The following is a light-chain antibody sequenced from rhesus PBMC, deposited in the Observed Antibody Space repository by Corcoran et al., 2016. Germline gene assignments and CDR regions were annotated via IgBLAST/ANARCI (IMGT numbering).Light chain of an antibody. V-gene: IGKV1-33*02. CDR2: AAS. J-gene: IGKJ4*01. CDR1: QGISSW. Sequence: DIQMTQSPSSLSASVGDRVTITCQASQGISSWLAWYQQKPGKAPKLLIYAASRLQSGVPSRFSGSGCGTDFPLTISSLQPEDVATYYCQQHNSYPLTFCGWTKVEIK. CDR3: QQHNSYPLT.